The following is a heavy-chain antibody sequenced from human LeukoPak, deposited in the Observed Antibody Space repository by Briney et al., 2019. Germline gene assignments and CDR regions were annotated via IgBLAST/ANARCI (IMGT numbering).Heavy chain of an antibody. D-gene: IGHD6-13*01. CDR1: GYTFTRYG. CDR3: AREWGLAEAGSQYYYGMDV. Sequence: ASVKVSCKASGYTFTRYGISWVRQAPGQGLEWMGWISVSNGNTNYAQKLQGRVTMTTDTCTSTAYMEQRRLRSDDTAVYYCAREWGLAEAGSQYYYGMDVWGQGTTVTVSS. J-gene: IGHJ6*02. CDR2: ISVSNGNT. V-gene: IGHV1-18*01.